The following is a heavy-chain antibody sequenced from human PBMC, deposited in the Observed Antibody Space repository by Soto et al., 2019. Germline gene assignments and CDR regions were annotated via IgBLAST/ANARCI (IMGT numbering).Heavy chain of an antibody. CDR3: AKTLVGATIDYYYYGMDV. D-gene: IGHD1-26*01. V-gene: IGHV5-51*01. Sequence: VEALKISGKGSGYSFTSYWIGWVRQMPGKGLEWMGIIYPGDSDTRYSPSFQGQVTISADKSISTAYLQWSSLKASDTAMYYCAKTLVGATIDYYYYGMDVWGQGTTVTVSS. J-gene: IGHJ6*02. CDR2: IYPGDSDT. CDR1: GYSFTSYW.